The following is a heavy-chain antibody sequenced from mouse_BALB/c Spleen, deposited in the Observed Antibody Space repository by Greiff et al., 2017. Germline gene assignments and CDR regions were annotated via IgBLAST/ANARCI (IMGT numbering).Heavy chain of an antibody. CDR3: ARVELGGYYVRCAY. Sequence: EVHLVESGPELVKPGASVKMSCKASGYTFTSYVMHWVKQKPGQGLEWIGYINPYNDGTKYNEKFKGKATLTSDKSSSTAYMELSSLTSEDSAVYYCARVELGGYYVRCAYWGQGTLVTVAA. J-gene: IGHJ3*01. CDR1: GYTFTSYV. V-gene: IGHV1-14*01. CDR2: INPYNDGT. D-gene: IGHD2-3*01.